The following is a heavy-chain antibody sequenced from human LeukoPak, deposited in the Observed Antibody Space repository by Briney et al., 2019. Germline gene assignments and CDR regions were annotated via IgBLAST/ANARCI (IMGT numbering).Heavy chain of an antibody. V-gene: IGHV1-18*01. J-gene: IGHJ6*02. CDR1: GYTFITYG. CDR2: ISAYDVNT. D-gene: IGHD3-10*01. Sequence: GASVKVSCKTSGYTFITYGISWVRQAPGQGLEWMGWISAYDVNTKYSQKFQGRVTMTKDTSTSTAFMELRSLRYDDTAVYYCARGGGFRDYFYYGMDVWGQGTTVTVSS. CDR3: ARGGGFRDYFYYGMDV.